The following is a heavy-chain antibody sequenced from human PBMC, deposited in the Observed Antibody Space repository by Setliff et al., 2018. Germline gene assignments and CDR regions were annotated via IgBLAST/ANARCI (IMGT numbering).Heavy chain of an antibody. D-gene: IGHD3-22*01. CDR2: IYYGGST. CDR3: ARDGSTYYYDSSGYLL. CDR1: GGSISDYY. V-gene: IGHV4-59*01. J-gene: IGHJ3*01. Sequence: PSETLSLTCTVSGGSISDYYWSWIRQAPGKGLEWIGYIYYGGSTNYNPSLNSRVAISVDTSENQFSLRLNSVTAADTAVYYCARDGSTYYYDSSGYLLWGQGTMVTVSS.